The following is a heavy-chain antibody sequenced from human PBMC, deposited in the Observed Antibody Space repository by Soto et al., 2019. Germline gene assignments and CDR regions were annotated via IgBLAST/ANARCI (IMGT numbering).Heavy chain of an antibody. CDR1: GFTVSSDD. CDR2: IYSGGST. V-gene: IGHV3-66*01. CDR3: ARDPHPGIAVACA. Sequence: GSLRLSCAASGFTVSSDDMSWVRQAPGKGLEWVSVIYSGGSTYYADSVKGRFTISRDNSKNTLYLQMNSLRAEDTAVYYCARDPHPGIAVACAWGQGTLVPSPQ. J-gene: IGHJ1*01. D-gene: IGHD6-19*01.